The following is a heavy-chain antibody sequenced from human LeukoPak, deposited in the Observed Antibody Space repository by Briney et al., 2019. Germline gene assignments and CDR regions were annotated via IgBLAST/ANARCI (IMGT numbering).Heavy chain of an antibody. V-gene: IGHV3-9*01. CDR3: AKAPFPPVGAKEAGYYYSMDG. CDR1: GVTFDDYA. D-gene: IGHD1-26*01. J-gene: IGHJ6*02. Sequence: GGALRLSCAASGVTFDDYAMHWVRRAPGTGLEGGSGISWNSASRAYADSVKGRFTISRDNAKNSLYLHMNSPRAEDTALYYCAKAPFPPVGAKEAGYYYSMDGWGQGTTVTVSS. CDR2: ISWNSASR.